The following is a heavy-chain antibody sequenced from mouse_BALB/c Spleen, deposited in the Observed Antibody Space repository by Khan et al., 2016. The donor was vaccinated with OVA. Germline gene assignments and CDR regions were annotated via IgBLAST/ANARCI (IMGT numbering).Heavy chain of an antibody. CDR2: FRGDSSTI. CDR1: GFTFSSYG. J-gene: IGHJ2*01. Sequence: EVKLVESGGGLVQPGGSRKLSCAASGFTFSSYGMHWVRQAPEKGLEWVAYFRGDSSTIYYADTVKGRFTISRDNPKNPLFLHMTSLMSEDTAKDYDATSYYYRYCLDYWGPGTTLTVSS. V-gene: IGHV5-17*02. CDR3: ATSYYYRYCLDY. D-gene: IGHD1-1*01.